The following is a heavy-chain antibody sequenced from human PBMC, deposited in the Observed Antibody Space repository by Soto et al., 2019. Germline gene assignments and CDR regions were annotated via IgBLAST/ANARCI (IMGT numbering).Heavy chain of an antibody. D-gene: IGHD5-12*01. J-gene: IGHJ4*02. CDR3: ARPSGYSAYDADNFDS. CDR1: GYTFTSYY. V-gene: IGHV1-46*01. Sequence: ASVKVSCKASGYTFTSYYMHWVRQAPGQGPEWKGIIYPSGGSTSYAQKFKGRVTMTSDTSTSTVYMELSSLRSENTAVYYCARPSGYSAYDADNFDSWGQGTLVTVSS. CDR2: IYPSGGST.